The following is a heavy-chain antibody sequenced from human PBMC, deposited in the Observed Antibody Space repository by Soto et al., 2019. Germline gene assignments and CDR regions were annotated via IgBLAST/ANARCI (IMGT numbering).Heavy chain of an antibody. CDR1: GFAFSNFG. CDR2: IWHNGKNK. J-gene: IGHJ4*02. Sequence: QVQVVESGGGVVQPGRSLRLSCVASGFAFSNFGMHWVRQVPGKGLEWVAVIWHNGKNKDYADYAKGRFTISRDKSKNILYLDMNSLRVEDTAVYYCARDPGQDEAMDYWGQGTLVTVSS. CDR3: ARDPGQDEAMDY. V-gene: IGHV3-33*01.